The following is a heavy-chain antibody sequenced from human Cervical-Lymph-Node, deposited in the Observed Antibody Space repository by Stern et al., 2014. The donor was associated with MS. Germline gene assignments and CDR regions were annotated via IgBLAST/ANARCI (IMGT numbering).Heavy chain of an antibody. CDR3: AREGPMNSAFDI. V-gene: IGHV3-30-3*01. Sequence: VQLLESGGGVVQPGRSLRLSCAASGFTFSSYAMHWVRQAPGKGLEWVAVIPYDGSNKYYADSVKGRFTISRDNSKNTLYLQMNSLRAEDTAVYYCAREGPMNSAFDIWGQGTMVTVSS. CDR2: IPYDGSNK. J-gene: IGHJ3*02. D-gene: IGHD3-22*01. CDR1: GFTFSSYA.